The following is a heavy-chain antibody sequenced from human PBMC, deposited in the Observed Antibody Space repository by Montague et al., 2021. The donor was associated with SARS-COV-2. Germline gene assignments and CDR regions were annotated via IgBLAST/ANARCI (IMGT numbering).Heavy chain of an antibody. CDR3: VHYASGSYYFHY. CDR1: GFSITTSTMG. CDR2: IYWGDEK. D-gene: IGHD3-10*01. Sequence: PALVKPTQTLTLTCTFSGFSITTSTMGVGWIRQPPGKALEWLALIYWGDEKRFSPSLKSRLTITKDTLKDQVVLRMTNMDPVDTATYYCVHYASGSYYFHYWGQGALVTVFS. J-gene: IGHJ4*02. V-gene: IGHV2-5*02.